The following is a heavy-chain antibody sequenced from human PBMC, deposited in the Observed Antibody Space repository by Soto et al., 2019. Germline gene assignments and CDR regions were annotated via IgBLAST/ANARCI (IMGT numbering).Heavy chain of an antibody. CDR2: INPSGGDT. J-gene: IGHJ4*02. CDR1: GYFFTNYY. Sequence: QVQLVQSGAEVKKPGASVKVSCKASGYFFTNYYMHWVRQAPGQGPEWMGVINPSGGDTSYAQTFQGRVSMTRDTSTTTVYLELTNLTSDDPAVYFCARERLFSDWQIQHFDHWCQGALVTVSS. D-gene: IGHD3-9*01. V-gene: IGHV1-46*01. CDR3: ARERLFSDWQIQHFDH.